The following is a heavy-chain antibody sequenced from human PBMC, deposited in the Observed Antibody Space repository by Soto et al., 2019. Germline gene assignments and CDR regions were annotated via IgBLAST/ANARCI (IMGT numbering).Heavy chain of an antibody. CDR2: ISNDGSDK. J-gene: IGHJ4*02. V-gene: IGHV3-30-3*01. Sequence: QVQLVESGGGVVQPGTSMRLSCAASGFTFNSYPMHWVRQAPGKGLEWVAVISNDGSDKHYAGSVKGRFTISRDNSKNTLYLQENSLRAEDTAVYNGARDRMTAAAKYDLDYWGQGTLVTVSS. CDR3: ARDRMTAAAKYDLDY. CDR1: GFTFNSYP. D-gene: IGHD6-13*01.